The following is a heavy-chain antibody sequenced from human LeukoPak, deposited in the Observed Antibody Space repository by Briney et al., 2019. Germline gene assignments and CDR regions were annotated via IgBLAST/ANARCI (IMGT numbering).Heavy chain of an antibody. V-gene: IGHV3-7*01. CDR3: ARDGYSSGWYQGVY. CDR1: GFTFNNYW. CDR2: IKQDGSEK. J-gene: IGHJ4*02. D-gene: IGHD6-19*01. Sequence: GGSLRLSCAASGFTFNNYWMSWVRQTPGKGLEWVANIKQDGSEKYYVDSVKGRFTISRDNAKNSLSLQMNSLRAEDTAVYYCARDGYSSGWYQGVYWGQGTLVTVSS.